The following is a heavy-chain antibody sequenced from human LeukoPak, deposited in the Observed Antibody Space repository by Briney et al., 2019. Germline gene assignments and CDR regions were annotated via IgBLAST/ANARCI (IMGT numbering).Heavy chain of an antibody. CDR3: ARDLLDIVVVPAAFFPENYYYYGMDV. V-gene: IGHV1-69*04. D-gene: IGHD2-2*03. J-gene: IGHJ6*02. CDR2: IIPILGIA. Sequence: SVKVSCKASGGTFSSYAISWVRQAPGQGLEWMGRIIPILGIANYAQKFQGRVTITADKSTSTAYMELSSLRSEDTAVYYCARDLLDIVVVPAAFFPENYYYYGMDVWGQGTTVTVSS. CDR1: GGTFSSYA.